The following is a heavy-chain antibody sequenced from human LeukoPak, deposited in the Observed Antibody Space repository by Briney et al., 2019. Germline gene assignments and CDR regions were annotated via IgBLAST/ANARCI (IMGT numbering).Heavy chain of an antibody. CDR2: MNPNSGNT. J-gene: IGHJ6*02. D-gene: IGHD6-19*01. V-gene: IGHV1-8*01. CDR1: GYTFTSYD. CDR3: ARQWSQRYYYYYYGMDV. Sequence: ASVKVSCKASGYTFTSYDINWVRRATGQGLEWMGWMNPNSGNTGYAQKFQGRVTMTRNTSISTAYMELSGLRSEDTAVYYCARQWSQRYYYYYYGMDVWGQGTTVTASS.